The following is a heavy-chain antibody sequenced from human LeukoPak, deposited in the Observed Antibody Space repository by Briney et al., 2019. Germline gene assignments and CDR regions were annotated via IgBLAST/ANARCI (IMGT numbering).Heavy chain of an antibody. CDR3: AQTFRICSSTSCSKPLDY. V-gene: IGHV1-69*02. J-gene: IGHJ4*02. D-gene: IGHD2-2*01. CDR2: IIPILGIA. CDR1: GGTFSSYT. Sequence: SVKVSCKASGGTFSSYTISWVRQAPGQGLEWMGRIIPILGIANYAQKFQGRVTITADKSTSTAYMELGSLRSEDTAVYYCAQTFRICSSTSCSKPLDYWGRGTLVTVSS.